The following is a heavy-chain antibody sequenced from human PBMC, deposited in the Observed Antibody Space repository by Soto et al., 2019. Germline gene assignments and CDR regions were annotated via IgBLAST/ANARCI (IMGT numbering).Heavy chain of an antibody. V-gene: IGHV3-23*01. CDR3: AAARPPGHGFPPYYLNY. Sequence: DVQLLESGGGLVQPGGSLRLSCAAAGFTFDSYAMTWVRQAPGKGLEWVSTISAGGGSTYYADSVKGRLTISRDNSKTTVYPHLSSLRAEDTAVYFCAAARPPGHGFPPYYLNYWGLGTLVTVSS. CDR1: GFTFDSYA. J-gene: IGHJ4*02. D-gene: IGHD5-12*01. CDR2: ISAGGGST.